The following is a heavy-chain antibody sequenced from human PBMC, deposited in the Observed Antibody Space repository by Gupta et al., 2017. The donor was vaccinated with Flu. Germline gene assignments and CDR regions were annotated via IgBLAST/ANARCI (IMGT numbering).Heavy chain of an antibody. J-gene: IGHJ6*02. V-gene: IGHV1-69*08. Sequence: QVQLVQSGAEVKKPGSSVKVSCKASGGTFISYTISWVRQAPGQGLEWMGRIIPILGIANYAQKFQGRVTITADKSTSTAYMELSSLRSEDTAVYYCARDSVDTARELPPLYYYYGMDVWGQGTTVTVSS. CDR2: IIPILGIA. D-gene: IGHD5-18*01. CDR3: ARDSVDTARELPPLYYYYGMDV. CDR1: GGTFISYT.